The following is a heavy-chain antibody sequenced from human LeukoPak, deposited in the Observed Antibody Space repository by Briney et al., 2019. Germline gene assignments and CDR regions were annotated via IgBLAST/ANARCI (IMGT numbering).Heavy chain of an antibody. CDR2: IKLDGNEK. Sequence: AGGSLRLSCAASGFTFSSYWMTWVRQAPGKGLEWVANIKLDGNEKYYVDSVKGRFTISRDNAKNSLYLQMNSLRAEDTAVYYCVRVYSSTSGRALDYWGQGTLVTVSS. CDR3: VRVYSSTSGRALDY. V-gene: IGHV3-7*01. CDR1: GFTFSSYW. D-gene: IGHD6-6*01. J-gene: IGHJ4*02.